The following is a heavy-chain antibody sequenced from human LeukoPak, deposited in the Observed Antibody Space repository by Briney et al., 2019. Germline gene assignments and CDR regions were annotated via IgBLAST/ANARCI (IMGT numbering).Heavy chain of an antibody. V-gene: IGHV1-46*01. CDR2: INPSGGST. Sequence: GASVKVSCKASGYTFTGYYMHWVRQAPGQGLEWMGIINPSGGSTSYAQKFQGRVTTTRDTSISTAYMELSRLRSDDTAVYYCARGVVVVPAAMLTGVEIFDYWGQGTLVTVSS. D-gene: IGHD2-2*01. CDR1: GYTFTGYY. CDR3: ARGVVVVPAAMLTGVEIFDY. J-gene: IGHJ4*02.